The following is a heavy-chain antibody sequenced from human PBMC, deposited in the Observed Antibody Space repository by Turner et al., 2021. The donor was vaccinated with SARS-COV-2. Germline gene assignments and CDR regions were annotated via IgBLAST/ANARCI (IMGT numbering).Heavy chain of an antibody. J-gene: IGHJ4*02. V-gene: IGHV4-34*01. D-gene: IGHD5-12*01. CDR2: IDHTGSA. Sequence: QVQLQQWGAGLLKPSETLYLSCAVSGESFSGHFWTWSRQSPGKGLEWIAEIDHTGSANYNPSLKSRVALSVDTLKRHFSLMMHSVTAADTAIYYCARGWGGYNFSFDYWGRGALVAVSS. CDR1: GESFSGHF. CDR3: ARGWGGYNFSFDY.